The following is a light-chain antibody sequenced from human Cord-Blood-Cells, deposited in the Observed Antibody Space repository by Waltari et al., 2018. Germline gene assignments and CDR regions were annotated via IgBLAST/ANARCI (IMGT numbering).Light chain of an antibody. CDR1: QSVLYSSNNKNY. CDR3: QQYYSTPT. CDR2: WAS. J-gene: IGKJ1*01. V-gene: IGKV4-1*01. Sequence: DIVMTQSPDSLAVSLGERATINCKSSQSVLYSSNNKNYLAWYKQKPGQPPKLLIYWASTRESGVPDRFSCSGSGTDFTLTISSLQAEDVAVYYCQQYYSTPTFGQGTKVEIK.